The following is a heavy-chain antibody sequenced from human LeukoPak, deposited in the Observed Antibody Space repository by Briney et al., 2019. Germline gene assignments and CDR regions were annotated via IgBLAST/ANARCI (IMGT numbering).Heavy chain of an antibody. D-gene: IGHD1-26*01. J-gene: IGHJ4*02. CDR3: ARERSGGYYYFDY. Sequence: GGSLRLSCAASGFTFSSYSMNWVRQAPGKGLEWVSSISSSSSYIYYADSVKGRFTISRDNAKNSLYLQMNSLRAEDTAVYYCARERSGGYYYFDYWGQGTLVTVSS. CDR1: GFTFSSYS. CDR2: ISSSSSYI. V-gene: IGHV3-21*01.